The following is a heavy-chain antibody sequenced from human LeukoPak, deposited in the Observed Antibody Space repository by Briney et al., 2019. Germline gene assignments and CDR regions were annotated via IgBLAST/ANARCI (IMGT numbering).Heavy chain of an antibody. V-gene: IGHV4-4*07. CDR3: ARESSGTYYNPLGYMDV. CDR2: IYTSGIT. Sequence: SETLSLTCTVSGGSISIYYWNWIRQPAGKGLEWIGRIYTSGITNYNPSLKSRVTMSVDTSKNKYSLNLSSGTAADTAGYYCARESSGTYYNPLGYMDVWGKGTTVTVSS. CDR1: GGSISIYY. D-gene: IGHD3-10*01. J-gene: IGHJ6*03.